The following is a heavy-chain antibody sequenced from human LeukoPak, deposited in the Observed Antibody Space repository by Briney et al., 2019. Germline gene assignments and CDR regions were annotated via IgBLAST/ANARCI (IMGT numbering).Heavy chain of an antibody. Sequence: PSQTLSLTCTVSGGSISSGDYYWSWIRQPPGKGLEWIGYIYYSGSTYYNPSLKSRVTISVDTSKNQFSLKLSSVTAADTAVYYCARGVSRYSYGYYYYYMDVWGKGTTVTVSS. D-gene: IGHD5-18*01. CDR1: GGSISSGDYY. CDR3: ARGVSRYSYGYYYYYMDV. CDR2: IYYSGST. J-gene: IGHJ6*03. V-gene: IGHV4-30-4*08.